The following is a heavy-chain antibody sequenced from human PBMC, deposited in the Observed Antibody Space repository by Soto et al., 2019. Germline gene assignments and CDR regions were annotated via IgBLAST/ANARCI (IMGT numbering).Heavy chain of an antibody. CDR1: GGSFIGYH. J-gene: IGHJ4*02. CDR3: ARGRDFDY. Sequence: PAETLSLTCGVYGGSFIGYHWSWIRQPPGKGLECIGEINYSGTSNYNPSLKSRVTISVDTSKNQFSLKLSSVTAADTAVYYCARGRDFDYWGPGTLVTVSS. CDR2: INYSGTS. V-gene: IGHV4-34*01.